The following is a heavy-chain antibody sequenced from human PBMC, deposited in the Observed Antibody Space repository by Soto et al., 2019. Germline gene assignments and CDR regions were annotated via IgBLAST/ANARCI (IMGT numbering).Heavy chain of an antibody. J-gene: IGHJ6*02. CDR1: GGSISSSNW. CDR2: IYHSGST. Sequence: QVQLQESGPGLVKPSGTLSLTCAVSGGSISSSNWWSWVRQPPGKGLEGIGEIYHSGSTNYNPSLKGRVTISVDQSNNQFSLKLSSVTAADTAVYYCARVSGSYYYGMDVWGQGTTVTVSS. CDR3: ARVSGSYYYGMDV. D-gene: IGHD1-26*01. V-gene: IGHV4-4*02.